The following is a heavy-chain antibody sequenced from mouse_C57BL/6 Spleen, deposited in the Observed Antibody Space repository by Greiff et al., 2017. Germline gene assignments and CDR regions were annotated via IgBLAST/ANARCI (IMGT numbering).Heavy chain of an antibody. CDR1: GFSLTSYG. CDR3: AKEDYYSNDDAMDY. CDR2: IWRGGST. J-gene: IGHJ4*01. Sequence: VQLVESGPGLVQPSQSLSITCTVSGFSLTSYGVHWVRQSPGKGLEWLGVIWRGGSTDYNAAFMSRLSITKDNSKSQVFFKMNSLQADDTAIYYCAKEDYYSNDDAMDYWGQGTSVTVSS. V-gene: IGHV2-5*01. D-gene: IGHD2-5*01.